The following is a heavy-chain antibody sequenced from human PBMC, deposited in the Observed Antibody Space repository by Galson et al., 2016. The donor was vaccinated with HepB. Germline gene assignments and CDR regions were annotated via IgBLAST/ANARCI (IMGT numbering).Heavy chain of an antibody. J-gene: IGHJ4*01. CDR2: IYPGDSDT. D-gene: IGHD1-26*01. CDR3: ARRRDTASSVRYFAY. CDR1: GYSFTSYW. Sequence: QSGAEVKKPGEPLEISCKGSGYSFTSYWIAWVRQMPGKVVGWMGIIYPGDSDTRYSPSFQGQVTISVDKSISTAYLQWSSLKASGTAMYFSARRRDTASSVRYFAYSDKGTLVTVSS. V-gene: IGHV5-51*01.